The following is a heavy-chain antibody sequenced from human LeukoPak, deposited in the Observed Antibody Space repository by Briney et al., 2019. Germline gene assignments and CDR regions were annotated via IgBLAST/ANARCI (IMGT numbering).Heavy chain of an antibody. CDR2: ISSSSSYI. J-gene: IGHJ3*02. V-gene: IGHV3-21*01. Sequence: GXXLRLSCAASGFTFSSYSMNWVRQAPGKGLEWVSSISSSSSYIYYADSVKGGFTISRDNAKNSLYLQMNSLRAEDTAVYYCARVLSRGGAFDIWGQGTMVTVSS. CDR1: GFTFSSYS. D-gene: IGHD3-16*01. CDR3: ARVLSRGGAFDI.